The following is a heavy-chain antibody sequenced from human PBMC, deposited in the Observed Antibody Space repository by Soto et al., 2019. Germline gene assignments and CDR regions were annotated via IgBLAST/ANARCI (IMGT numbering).Heavy chain of an antibody. CDR2: ISAGGTT. CDR3: AKDPPTRGWFDP. V-gene: IGHV3-23*01. J-gene: IGHJ5*02. Sequence: GGSLRLSCVASGFTFSGNAMTWVRQAPGKGLHWVSGISAGGTTYYADSAKGRFTISRDNSKNTLYLQMNNLRAEETAVYYCAKDPPTRGWFDPWGQGTLVTVSS. CDR1: GFTFSGNA.